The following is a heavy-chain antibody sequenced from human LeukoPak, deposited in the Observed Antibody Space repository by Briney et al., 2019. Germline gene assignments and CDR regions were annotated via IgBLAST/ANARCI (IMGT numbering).Heavy chain of an antibody. CDR2: IHYSGTT. D-gene: IGHD2-2*01. CDR3: AGYCSSTSCSSDAFDI. V-gene: IGHV4-59*01. J-gene: IGHJ3*02. Sequence: SETLSLTCTVSGGSISGYYWSWIRQPPGKGLECIGYIHYSGTTTYNPSLTSRVTISVDTSKNQFSLKLSSVTAADTAVYYCAGYCSSTSCSSDAFDIWGQGTMVTVSS. CDR1: GGSISGYY.